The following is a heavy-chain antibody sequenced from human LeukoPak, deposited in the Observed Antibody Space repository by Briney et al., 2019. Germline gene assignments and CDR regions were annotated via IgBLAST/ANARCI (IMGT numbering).Heavy chain of an antibody. Sequence: SKTLSLTCTVSGGSISSSSYYWGWIRQPPGKGLEWIGSIYYSGSTYYNPSLKSRVTISVDTSKNQFSLKLSSVTAADTAVYYCARDRQWIQLWTTYYFDYWGQGTLVTVSS. CDR1: GGSISSSSYY. CDR2: IYYSGST. D-gene: IGHD5-18*01. J-gene: IGHJ4*02. V-gene: IGHV4-39*07. CDR3: ARDRQWIQLWTTYYFDY.